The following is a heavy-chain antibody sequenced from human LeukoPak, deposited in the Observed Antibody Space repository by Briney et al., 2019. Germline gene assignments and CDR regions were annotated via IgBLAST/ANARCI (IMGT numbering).Heavy chain of an antibody. D-gene: IGHD3-10*01. CDR1: GFTFSSYG. J-gene: IGHJ6*04. CDR2: ISYDGSNK. V-gene: IGHV3-30*18. Sequence: PGRSLRLSCAASGFTFSSYGMHWVRQAPGKGLEWVAVISYDGSNKYYADSVKDRFTISRDNSKNTLYLQMNSLRAEDTAVYYCAKSRESDYYYGMDVWGKGTTVTVSS. CDR3: AKSRESDYYYGMDV.